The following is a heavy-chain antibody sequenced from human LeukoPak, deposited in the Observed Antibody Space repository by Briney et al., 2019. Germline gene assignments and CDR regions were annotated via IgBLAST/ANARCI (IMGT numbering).Heavy chain of an antibody. CDR1: GFTFSSYW. D-gene: IGHD4-17*01. Sequence: GGPLRLSCAASGFTFSSYWMSWVRQAPGKGLEWVANIKQDGSEKYYADSVKGRFTISRDNAKNTLYLQMNSLRVEDTAVYYCARDEPTVTTGPPVGSWGQGTLVTVSS. V-gene: IGHV3-7*01. CDR3: ARDEPTVTTGPPVGS. J-gene: IGHJ4*02. CDR2: IKQDGSEK.